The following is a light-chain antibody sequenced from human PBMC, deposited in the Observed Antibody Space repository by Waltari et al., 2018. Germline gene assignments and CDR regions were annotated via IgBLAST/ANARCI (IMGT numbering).Light chain of an antibody. CDR2: GAS. CDR3: LKYNNWPQGYT. V-gene: IGKV3-15*01. Sequence: RVMTQSPVTLSVSPGERATVPCRASHIFTSNVAWYQLKPGQAPRLLIYGASTRATGIPARFSASASGTEFALIISSLQSEDVAVYYCLKYNNWPQGYTFGQGTRLEIK. J-gene: IGKJ2*01. CDR1: HIFTSN.